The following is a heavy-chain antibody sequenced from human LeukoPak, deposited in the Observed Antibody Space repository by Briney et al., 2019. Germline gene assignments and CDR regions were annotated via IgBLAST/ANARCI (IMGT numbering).Heavy chain of an antibody. V-gene: IGHV3-9*01. Sequence: GRSLRLSCAASGFTFDDYAMHWVRQAPGKGLECVSGISWNSGSIGYADSVKGRFTISRDNAKNSLYLQMNSLRAEDTALYYCAKDTKGEGAFDYWGQGTLVTVSS. J-gene: IGHJ4*02. CDR1: GFTFDDYA. CDR2: ISWNSGSI. CDR3: AKDTKGEGAFDY. D-gene: IGHD3-16*01.